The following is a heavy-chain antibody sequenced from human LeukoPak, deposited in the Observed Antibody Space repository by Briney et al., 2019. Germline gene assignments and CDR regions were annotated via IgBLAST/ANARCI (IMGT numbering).Heavy chain of an antibody. CDR1: GGSISDKNYY. Sequence: SETLSLTCIVSGGSISDKNYYGGWIRQPPGKGLEWIGSIHYRGNTYYNPSLKSRVTISVDTSKNQFSLKLSSVTAADTAVYYCARDSKDAFDIWGQGTMVTVSS. CDR2: IHYRGNT. J-gene: IGHJ3*02. CDR3: ARDSKDAFDI. V-gene: IGHV4-39*07.